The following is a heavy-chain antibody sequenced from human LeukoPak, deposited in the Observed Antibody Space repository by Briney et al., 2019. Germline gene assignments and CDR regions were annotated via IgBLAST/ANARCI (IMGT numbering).Heavy chain of an antibody. CDR3: ARPPGYYDSSGYPTPFDY. J-gene: IGHJ4*02. CDR2: IYTSGST. Sequence: SETLSLTCTVSGGSISSYYWSWIRQPAGKGLEWIGRIYTSGSTNYNPSLKSRVTMSVDTSKNQFSLKLSSVTAADTAVYYCARPPGYYDSSGYPTPFDYWGQGTLVTVSS. V-gene: IGHV4-4*07. D-gene: IGHD3-22*01. CDR1: GGSISSYY.